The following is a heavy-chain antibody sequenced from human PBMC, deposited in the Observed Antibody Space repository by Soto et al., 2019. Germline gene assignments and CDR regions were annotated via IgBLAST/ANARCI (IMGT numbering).Heavy chain of an antibody. Sequence: GGSLRLSCAASGFTFSDHHMDWVRQAPGKGLEWVGRTRNKANSYTTEYAASVKGRFTISRDDSKNSLYLQMNSLKTEDTAVYYCASHYYDSSGPDYWGQGTLVTVSS. CDR3: ASHYYDSSGPDY. J-gene: IGHJ4*02. V-gene: IGHV3-72*01. CDR1: GFTFSDHH. D-gene: IGHD3-22*01. CDR2: TRNKANSYTT.